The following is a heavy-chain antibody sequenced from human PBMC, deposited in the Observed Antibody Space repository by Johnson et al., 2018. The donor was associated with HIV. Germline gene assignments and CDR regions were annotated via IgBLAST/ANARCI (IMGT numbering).Heavy chain of an antibody. D-gene: IGHD5-24*01. V-gene: IGHV3-11*04. CDR1: GFSFSDYY. CDR3: AKGGMATIEGDAFDI. CDR2: IRGSDRTT. J-gene: IGHJ3*02. Sequence: QVQLVESGGGLVKPGGSLRLSCAASGFSFSDYYMSCIRQAPGRGLEWVSYIRGSDRTTYYADSVKGRFTISRDISKSTLYLQMNSLRAEDTAVYYCAKGGMATIEGDAFDIWGQGTMVTVSS.